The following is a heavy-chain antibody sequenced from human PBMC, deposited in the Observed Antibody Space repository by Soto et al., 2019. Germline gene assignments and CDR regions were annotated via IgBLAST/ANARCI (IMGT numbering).Heavy chain of an antibody. CDR2: VSRSSSYI. CDR3: ARCMGFDGSGYAFFDS. J-gene: IGHJ4*02. V-gene: IGHV3-21*01. Sequence: EVQLVESGGGLVKPGGSLRLSCAASGFTFSGHTINWVRQAPGKGLEWVSSVSRSSSYIYYADSVKGRFTVSRDDAEKPLYLQMNSLSAEDTAIYYCARCMGFDGSGYAFFDSWGQGTQVTVSS. D-gene: IGHD3-10*01. CDR1: GFTFSGHT.